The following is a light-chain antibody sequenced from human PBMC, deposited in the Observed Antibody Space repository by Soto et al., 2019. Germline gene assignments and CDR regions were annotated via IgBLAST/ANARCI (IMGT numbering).Light chain of an antibody. CDR1: QNINNY. CDR3: QQYENLPT. CDR2: DAS. Sequence: DIQMTQSPSSLSASVGYRFTITCQASQNINNYLNWYQHKPLRAPKLLIYDASNLEAGVSSRFRGSGCGKDFTFTISRLQHEDIATYYCQQYENLPTFGQGTRREIK. J-gene: IGKJ5*01. V-gene: IGKV1-33*01.